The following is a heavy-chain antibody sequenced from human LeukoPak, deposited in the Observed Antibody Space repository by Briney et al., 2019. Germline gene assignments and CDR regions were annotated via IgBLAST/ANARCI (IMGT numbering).Heavy chain of an antibody. CDR1: GFTFTTYW. CDR3: ARVYETNGYLY. Sequence: PGGSLRLSCAASGFTFTTYWMHWVRQAPGKGLVWVSHINSDGSITSYADSVKGRFTISRDNAKNTVYLQMNSLRVEDTAVYYCARVYETNGYLYWGRGSLVTVSS. V-gene: IGHV3-74*01. D-gene: IGHD3-22*01. CDR2: INSDGSIT. J-gene: IGHJ4*02.